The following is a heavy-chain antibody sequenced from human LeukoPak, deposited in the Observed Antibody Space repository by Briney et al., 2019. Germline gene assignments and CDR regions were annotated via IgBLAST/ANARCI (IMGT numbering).Heavy chain of an antibody. CDR3: ARLVAYCSGGSCYPNWFDP. CDR1: GYTFTGYY. V-gene: IGHV1-2*02. D-gene: IGHD2-15*01. Sequence: ASVKVSCKASGYTFTGYYMHWVRQAPGQGLEWMGWINPNSGGTNYAQKFQGRVTTTRDTSISTAYMELSRLRSDDAAVYYCARLVAYCSGGSCYPNWFDPWGQGTLVTVSS. J-gene: IGHJ5*02. CDR2: INPNSGGT.